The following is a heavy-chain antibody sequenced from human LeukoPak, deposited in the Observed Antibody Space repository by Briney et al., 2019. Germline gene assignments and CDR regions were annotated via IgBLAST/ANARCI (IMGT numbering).Heavy chain of an antibody. Sequence: ASVKASCKASGYTFTSYGISWVRQAPGQGLEWMGWVSAYNANTNYAQNLQGRVTMTTDTSTSTAYMELRSLRSDDTAVYYCARDLRVVGATLIDYWGQGTLVTVSS. V-gene: IGHV1-18*01. CDR3: ARDLRVVGATLIDY. D-gene: IGHD1-26*01. J-gene: IGHJ4*02. CDR1: GYTFTSYG. CDR2: VSAYNANT.